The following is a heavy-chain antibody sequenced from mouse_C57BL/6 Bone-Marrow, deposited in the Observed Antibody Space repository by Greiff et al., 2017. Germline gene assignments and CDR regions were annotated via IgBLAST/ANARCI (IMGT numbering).Heavy chain of an antibody. V-gene: IGHV1-26*01. Sequence: EVQLQQSGPELVKPGASVKISCKASGYTFTDYYMNWVKQSHGKSLEWIGDINPNNGGTSYNQKFKGKATLTADKSSSTAYMQLSSLTSDDSAVYFCARGAYWGQGTLVTVSA. CDR2: INPNNGGT. CDR1: GYTFTDYY. CDR3: ARGAY. J-gene: IGHJ3*01.